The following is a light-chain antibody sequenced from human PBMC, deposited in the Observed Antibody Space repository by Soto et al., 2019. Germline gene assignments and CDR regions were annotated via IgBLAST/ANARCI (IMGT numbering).Light chain of an antibody. CDR2: DVS. CDR3: QQYNGYSRT. Sequence: DIQMTQSPSSLSASVGDRVTITCRASQSISSYLNWYQQKPGKAPYLLISDVSSLERGVPSRFSGSGSGTEFTLTISSMQPDDFATFYCQQYNGYSRTFGQGTKVE. CDR1: QSISSY. J-gene: IGKJ1*01. V-gene: IGKV1-5*01.